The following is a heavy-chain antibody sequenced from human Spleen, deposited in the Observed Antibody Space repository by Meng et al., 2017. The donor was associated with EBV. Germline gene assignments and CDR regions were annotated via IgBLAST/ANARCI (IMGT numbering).Heavy chain of an antibody. CDR2: VNHSGIT. CDR1: GESIRGYY. J-gene: IGHJ4*02. CDR3: ARRKLAAAVRFDS. D-gene: IGHD6-13*01. V-gene: IGHV4-34*01. Sequence: QAQLQQWGAGLVKTSETLSLTCAVYGESIRGYYGSWIRQPPGKGLEWIGEVNHSGITNYNASLESRVTVSVDTTRNQFSLRLKSVTAADTAVYFCARRKLAAAVRFDSWGQGILVTVSS.